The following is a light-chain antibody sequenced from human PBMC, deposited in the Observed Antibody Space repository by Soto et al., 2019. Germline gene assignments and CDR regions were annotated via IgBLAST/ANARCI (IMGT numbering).Light chain of an antibody. CDR3: SSYTTSSTVL. Sequence: QSALTQPASVSGSPGQSITISCTGTSSDVGGYNFVSWYQQHPGKVPRLIIYEVNKRPSGVSNRFSGSKSGNTASLTISGLQAEDEADYYCSSYTTSSTVLFDGGTKVTVL. CDR2: EVN. V-gene: IGLV2-14*01. CDR1: SSDVGGYNF. J-gene: IGLJ2*01.